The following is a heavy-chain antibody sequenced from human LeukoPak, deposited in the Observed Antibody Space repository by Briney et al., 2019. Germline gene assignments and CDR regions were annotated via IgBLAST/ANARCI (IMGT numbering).Heavy chain of an antibody. Sequence: PGGSLRLSCAASRFYFSNYWMSWVRQAPGKGLEWLANINLDGTKKYYVDSVNGRFTISRDNVRNSLYLQMNSLRAEDTAVYYCARDRVDSSGWYFDYWGQGTLVTVSS. CDR2: INLDGTKK. J-gene: IGHJ4*02. D-gene: IGHD6-19*01. CDR1: RFYFSNYW. CDR3: ARDRVDSSGWYFDY. V-gene: IGHV3-7*01.